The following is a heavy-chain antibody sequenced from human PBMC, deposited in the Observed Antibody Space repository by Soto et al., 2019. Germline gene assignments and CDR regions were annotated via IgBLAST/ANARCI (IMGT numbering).Heavy chain of an antibody. J-gene: IGHJ5*01. V-gene: IGHV4-34*01. CDR3: ATVVIPGTRHTDFDS. CDR1: GGSFSGYY. Sequence: PSETLSLTCAVYGGSFSGYYWSWIRQPPGKGLEWIGEINHSGSTSYNPSLKRRVTMSIDTPKNQFSLHLSSVTAADTAVYYCATVVIPGTRHTDFDSRGQGVSVTVSS. CDR2: INHSGST. D-gene: IGHD2-21*01.